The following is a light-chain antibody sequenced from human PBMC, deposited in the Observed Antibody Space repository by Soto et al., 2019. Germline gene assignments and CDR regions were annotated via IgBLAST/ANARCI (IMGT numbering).Light chain of an antibody. CDR1: SSNIGSNY. CDR2: RNN. V-gene: IGLV1-47*01. Sequence: QSVLTQPPLASGTPGQRVNISCSGSSSNIGSNYVYWYRQFPGTAPKLLIQRNNQRPSGVPARCSGSKSGTSASLAISGLRSEDEADYYCGGWDDSLSGPVFGGGTKLTVL. J-gene: IGLJ2*01. CDR3: GGWDDSLSGPV.